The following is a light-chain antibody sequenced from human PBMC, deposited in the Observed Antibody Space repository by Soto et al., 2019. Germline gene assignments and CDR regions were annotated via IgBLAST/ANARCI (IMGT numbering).Light chain of an antibody. J-gene: IGLJ3*02. CDR1: SSDVGDYDY. V-gene: IGLV2-8*01. CDR2: EVI. CDR3: SSYAGSNGVV. Sequence: QSALTQPPSASGSPGQSVTISCAGTSSDVGDYDYVSWYQLHPGKAPKLLIYEVIKRPSGVPDRFSGSKTGNTASLTVSGRQAEEEADYYCSSYAGSNGVVFGGGTQLTVL.